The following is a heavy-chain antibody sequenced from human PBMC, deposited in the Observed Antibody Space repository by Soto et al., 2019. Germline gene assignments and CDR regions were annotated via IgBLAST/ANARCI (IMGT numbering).Heavy chain of an antibody. CDR1: GFNFGVFG. V-gene: IGHV3-30*03. CDR3: ALTRRSSLLEVAGPGFEY. Sequence: QVRLVESGGGVVQPGRSLRLSCAASGFNFGVFGMHWVRQAPGKGLERLSVLSYEGSEEYYADSVRGRFTISRDNSKNTVFLQMDSLRVDDTGFYYCALTRRSSLLEVAGPGFEYWGQGTLVTVS. D-gene: IGHD6-19*01. CDR2: LSYEGSEE. J-gene: IGHJ4*02.